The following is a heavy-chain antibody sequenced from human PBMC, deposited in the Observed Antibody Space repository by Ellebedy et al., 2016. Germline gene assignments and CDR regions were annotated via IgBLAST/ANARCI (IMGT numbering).Heavy chain of an antibody. Sequence: GESLKISXAASGFRVTSNGMGWVRQAPGRGLELVSLMYAGGSEYYADSVKGRFAITRDTSMNRLYLHMSVLEGGDTALYYCVTRLNGAFDFWGQGTMVSVSS. CDR2: MYAGGSE. V-gene: IGHV3-53*01. CDR3: VTRLNGAFDF. CDR1: GFRVTSNG. J-gene: IGHJ3*01.